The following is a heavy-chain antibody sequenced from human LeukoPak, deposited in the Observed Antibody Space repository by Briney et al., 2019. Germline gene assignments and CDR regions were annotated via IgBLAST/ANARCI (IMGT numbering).Heavy chain of an antibody. CDR3: AKGAGGFSYYNWFDP. Sequence: SETLSLTCTVSGGSIDSYHWSWIRHPAGRGLEWIGRIYTSGSTNYNPSLKSRVTMSVDTSKNQFSLKLASLTAADTAVYYCAKGAGGFSYYNWFDPWGQGTLVTVSS. J-gene: IGHJ5*02. CDR2: IYTSGST. CDR1: GGSIDSYH. D-gene: IGHD5-18*01. V-gene: IGHV4-4*07.